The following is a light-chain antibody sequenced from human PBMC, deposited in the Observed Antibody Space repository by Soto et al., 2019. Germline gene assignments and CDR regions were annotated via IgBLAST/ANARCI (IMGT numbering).Light chain of an antibody. CDR2: AAS. J-gene: IGKJ4*01. CDR3: QQTYGTPHT. V-gene: IGKV1-39*01. CDR1: QSISNY. Sequence: DMEMTQSPSSLSASVGDRVTITCRASQSISNYLNWYQHKPGKVPKLLIYAASSLQSGVPTRFSGSGSGTDFTLTSTSRQPEDFATYYCQQTYGTPHTFGGGTKIEIK.